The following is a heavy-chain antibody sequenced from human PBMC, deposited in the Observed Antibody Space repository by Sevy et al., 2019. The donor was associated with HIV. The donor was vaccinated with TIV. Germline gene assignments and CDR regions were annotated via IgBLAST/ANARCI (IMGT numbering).Heavy chain of an antibody. D-gene: IGHD5-18*01. CDR2: ISGSAHRT. CDR3: VKEVSEYSYSDY. Sequence: GGSLRLSCAASGFTFSNYAMSWVRQTPGKGLEWVSAISGSAHRTYYTDSVKGRFTISRDNSKNMRFLQMNSLRAEATAVYYCVKEVSEYSYSDYWGQGTLVTVSS. CDR1: GFTFSNYA. J-gene: IGHJ4*02. V-gene: IGHV3-23*01.